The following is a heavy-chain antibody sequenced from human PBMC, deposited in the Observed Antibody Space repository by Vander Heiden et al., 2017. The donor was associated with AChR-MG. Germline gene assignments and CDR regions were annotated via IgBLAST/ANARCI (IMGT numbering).Heavy chain of an antibody. V-gene: IGHV1-18*01. D-gene: IGHD3-3*01. CDR3: ARSPNGDDFWCGYYSPYYYYYMDV. Sequence: QVQLVQSGAEVKKPGASVKVSCKASGYTFPSYGISWVRQAPGQGPEWMVGTSAYNGNTNYGQKLQGRVTMTTDTATSTAYMEVRSLGADDTAVYYCARSPNGDDFWCGYYSPYYYYYMDVWGKGTTVTVSS. J-gene: IGHJ6*03. CDR1: GYTFPSYG. CDR2: TSAYNGNT.